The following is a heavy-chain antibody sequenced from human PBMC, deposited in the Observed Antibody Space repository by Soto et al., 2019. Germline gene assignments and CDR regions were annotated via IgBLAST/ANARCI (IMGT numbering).Heavy chain of an antibody. CDR2: IYYSGST. V-gene: IGHV4-4*02. CDR3: ARTSGAPDYFYGMDV. CDR1: GGSITSDYW. Sequence: QMQLQESGPGLVKPSGTLSLTCAVSGGSITSDYWRSWVRQSPGKGLEWIGKIYYSGSTNYSPSLKSRVTMSVDKSKNQFSLKLDSVTAADTAVYYCARTSGAPDYFYGMDVWGQGTTVTVSS. J-gene: IGHJ6*02. D-gene: IGHD1-26*01.